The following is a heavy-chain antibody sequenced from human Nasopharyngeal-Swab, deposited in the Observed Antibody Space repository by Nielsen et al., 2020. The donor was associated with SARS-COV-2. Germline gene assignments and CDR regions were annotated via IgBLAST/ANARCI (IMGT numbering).Heavy chain of an antibody. CDR3: ARTAAASENGMDV. CDR1: GFTFSSYG. J-gene: IGHJ6*02. D-gene: IGHD2-2*01. V-gene: IGHV3-21*01. Sequence: GESLKISCAASGFTFSSYGMNWVRQAPGKGLEWVSSINSSSSYIYYADSVKGRFTISRDNAKNSLYLQMNSLRAEDTAVYYCARTAAASENGMDVWGQGTTVTVSS. CDR2: INSSSSYI.